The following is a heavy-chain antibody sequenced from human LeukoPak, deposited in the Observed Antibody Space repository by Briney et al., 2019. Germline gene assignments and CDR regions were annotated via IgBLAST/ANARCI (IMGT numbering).Heavy chain of an antibody. V-gene: IGHV1-18*01. D-gene: IGHD1-14*01. J-gene: IGHJ6*02. CDR2: ISGYNGYT. CDR3: ARTGEPKSSNLYYYYGMDV. Sequence: ASVKVSCKASGYTFTSYGISWVRQAPGQGLEWMGWISGYNGYTHYANNHQGRVTMTTDTSTNTAHMELRSLISDDSAVYYCARTGEPKSSNLYYYYGMDVWGQGTTVTVSS. CDR1: GYTFTSYG.